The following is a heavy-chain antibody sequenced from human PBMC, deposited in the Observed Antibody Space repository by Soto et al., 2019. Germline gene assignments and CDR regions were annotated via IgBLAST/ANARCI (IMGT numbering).Heavy chain of an antibody. J-gene: IGHJ6*02. CDR2: IIPIFGTA. D-gene: IGHD2-15*01. CDR1: GYTLTELS. Sequence: GASVKVSCKVSGYTLTELSMHWVRQAPGKGLEWMGGIIPIFGTANYAQKFQGRVTITADESTSTAYMELSSLRSEDTAVYYCAREGSCSGGSCYPGDYYYYGMDVWGQGTTVTV. V-gene: IGHV1-69*13. CDR3: AREGSCSGGSCYPGDYYYYGMDV.